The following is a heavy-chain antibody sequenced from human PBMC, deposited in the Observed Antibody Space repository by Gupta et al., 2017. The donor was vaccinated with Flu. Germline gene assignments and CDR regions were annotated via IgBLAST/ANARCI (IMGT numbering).Heavy chain of an antibody. CDR3: ARDDGSKSVDY. CDR1: TFRSYW. V-gene: IGHV3-7*01. Sequence: TFRSYWMTWVRQAPGKGLEWVANIKPDGSDKYYVDSVKGRFTISRDNAKKSLYLQMNSLRAEDTAVDYCARDDGSKSVDYWGQGTLVTVSS. D-gene: IGHD1-26*01. J-gene: IGHJ4*02. CDR2: IKPDGSDK.